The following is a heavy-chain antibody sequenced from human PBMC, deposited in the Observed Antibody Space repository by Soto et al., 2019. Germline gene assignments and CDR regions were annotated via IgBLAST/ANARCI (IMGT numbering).Heavy chain of an antibody. CDR3: ASGDVWFDS. V-gene: IGHV1-18*01. CDR1: GYTFTSYH. Sequence: QVQLVQSGAEVKKPGASVKVSCKASGYTFTSYHINWVRQAPGQGLEWMGWISAHNGNTNYAQNLQGRVTMTTDTSTTTVYMELRSLRSDDTAVYYCASGDVWFDSWGQGTLVIVSS. CDR2: ISAHNGNT. J-gene: IGHJ5*01. D-gene: IGHD3-10*01.